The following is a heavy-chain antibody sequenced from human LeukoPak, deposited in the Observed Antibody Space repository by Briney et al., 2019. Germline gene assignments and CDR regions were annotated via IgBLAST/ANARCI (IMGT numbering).Heavy chain of an antibody. J-gene: IGHJ6*03. CDR2: IYTSGSP. D-gene: IGHD1-26*01. V-gene: IGHV4-4*07. CDR1: GGSINNYY. CDR3: ARGRANYYYYYMDV. Sequence: SETLSLTCTVSGGSINNYYWSWIRQPAGKGLECIGRIYTSGSPNYNPSLKSRVNISVDTSKNQFSLKLSSVTAADTAVYYCARGRANYYYYYMDVWGKGTTVTISS.